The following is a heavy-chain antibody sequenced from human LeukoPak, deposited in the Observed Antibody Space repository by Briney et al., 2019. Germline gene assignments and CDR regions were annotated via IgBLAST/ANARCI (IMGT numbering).Heavy chain of an antibody. CDR1: GFKFADYA. CDR3: AKLCDWNSIDY. D-gene: IGHD1-7*01. Sequence: GGSLRLSCVASGFKFADYAMHWVRQTPGKGPEWVSGISWNSATMDYADSLRGRFTISRDNAKNSLYLQMSDLRSEDTALYYCAKLCDWNSIDYWGQGTLVAVSS. J-gene: IGHJ4*02. CDR2: ISWNSATM. V-gene: IGHV3-9*01.